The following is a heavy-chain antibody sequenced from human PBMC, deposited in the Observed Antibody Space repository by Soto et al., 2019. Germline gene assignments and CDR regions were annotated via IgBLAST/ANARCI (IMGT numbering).Heavy chain of an antibody. D-gene: IGHD1-1*01. CDR1: GYDFTTYG. Sequence: HLVQSGAEVKKPGASVKVSCKGSGYDFTTYGITWVRQAPGQGLEWMAWISAHNGNTDYAQKLQGRVTVTRDTSTSTAYMELRSLRSDDTAVYYCARGRYGDYWGQGALVTVSS. J-gene: IGHJ4*02. CDR2: ISAHNGNT. CDR3: ARGRYGDY. V-gene: IGHV1-18*01.